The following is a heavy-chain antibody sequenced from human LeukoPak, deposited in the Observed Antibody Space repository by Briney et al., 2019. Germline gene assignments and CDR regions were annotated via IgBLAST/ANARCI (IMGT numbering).Heavy chain of an antibody. CDR3: ARGKYSSSPYYFDY. D-gene: IGHD6-13*01. J-gene: IGHJ4*02. CDR1: GGSTSSYY. Sequence: SETLSLTCTVSGGSTSSYYWSWIRQPPGKGLEWIGYIYYSGSTNYNPSLKSRVTISVDTSKNQFSLKLSSVTAADTAVYYCARGKYSSSPYYFDYWGQGTLVTVSS. V-gene: IGHV4-59*01. CDR2: IYYSGST.